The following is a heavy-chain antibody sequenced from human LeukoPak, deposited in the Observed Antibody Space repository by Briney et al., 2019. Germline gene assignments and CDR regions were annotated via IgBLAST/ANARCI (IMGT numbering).Heavy chain of an antibody. CDR3: ARVRGVMYYYYGMDV. J-gene: IGHJ6*02. D-gene: IGHD3-10*01. V-gene: IGHV4-4*07. Sequence: SETLSLTCTVSGGSIINYFWSWIRQPAGKGLEWIGRIFTSGSTNYNPSLKNRVIMSIDTSKNQISLKLSSVTAADTAVYYCARVRGVMYYYYGMDVWGQGTTVTVSS. CDR1: GGSIINYF. CDR2: IFTSGST.